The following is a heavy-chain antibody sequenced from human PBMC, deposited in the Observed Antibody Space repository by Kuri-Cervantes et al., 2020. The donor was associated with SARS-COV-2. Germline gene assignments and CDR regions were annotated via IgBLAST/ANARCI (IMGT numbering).Heavy chain of an antibody. J-gene: IGHJ6*03. V-gene: IGHV3-23*01. D-gene: IGHD1-26*01. CDR3: AKDQLREELDPMDV. Sequence: GTLTLTCEASGFTFSSYAMSWVRQAPGKGLEWVSAISGSGGSTYYADSVKGRFTISRDNSKNTLYLQRKSLRAEDTAVYYCAKDQLREELDPMDVWGKGTTVTVSS. CDR1: GFTFSSYA. CDR2: ISGSGGST.